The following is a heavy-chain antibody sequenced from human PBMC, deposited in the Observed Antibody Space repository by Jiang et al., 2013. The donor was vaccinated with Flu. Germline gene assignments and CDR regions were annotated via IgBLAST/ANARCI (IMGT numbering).Heavy chain of an antibody. CDR1: GYIFTKFG. Sequence: GAEVKKPGASVRVSCESYGYIFTKFGVSWVRQAPGQGLEWMGWISPKNGDTISAEDFQDRITMTTDTSTATSFLEVRSLRSDDTAVYYCARDLKRNLHDSGSFDKWGQGTLVTVSS. CDR3: ARDLKRNLHDSGSFDK. D-gene: IGHD3-10*01. V-gene: IGHV1-18*04. CDR2: ISPKNGDT. J-gene: IGHJ4*02.